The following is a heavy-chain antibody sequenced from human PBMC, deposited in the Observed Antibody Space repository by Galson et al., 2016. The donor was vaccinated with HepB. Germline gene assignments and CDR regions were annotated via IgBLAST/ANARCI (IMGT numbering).Heavy chain of an antibody. V-gene: IGHV3-23*01. J-gene: IGHJ4*02. Sequence: SLRLSCTASGFPTFTNFAMSWVRQAPGKGLEWVSTMSGSGRGTFYADSVKGRFTISRDNSKNTLYLQMNSLRAGDTAVYYCAKVRVGYRRSSGYGYFDYWGQGTLVTVSS. CDR3: AKVRVGYRRSSGYGYFDY. D-gene: IGHD4-17*01. CDR1: GFPTFTNFA. CDR2: MSGSGRGT.